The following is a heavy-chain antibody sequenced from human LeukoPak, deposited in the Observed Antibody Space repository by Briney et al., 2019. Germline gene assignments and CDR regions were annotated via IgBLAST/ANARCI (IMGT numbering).Heavy chain of an antibody. CDR1: GGSISSYY. J-gene: IGHJ3*02. D-gene: IGHD2-21*01. CDR2: IYYSGST. Sequence: SETLSLTCTVSGGSISSYYWSWIRQPPGKGLEWIGSIYYSGSTYYNPSLKSRVTISVDTSKNQFSLKLSSVTAADTAVYYCARDRDGAFDIWAKGQWSPSLQ. CDR3: ARDRDGAFDI. V-gene: IGHV4-59*12.